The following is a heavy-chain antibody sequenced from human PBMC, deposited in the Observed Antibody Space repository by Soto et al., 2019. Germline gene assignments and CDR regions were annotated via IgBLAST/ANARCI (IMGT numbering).Heavy chain of an antibody. CDR3: ANDKGITSGQRGAVDV. CDR1: GFTFDDFA. D-gene: IGHD3-3*01. J-gene: IGHJ3*01. Sequence: EVQLVESGGGLVQPGRSLRLSCTASGFTFDDFAMHWVRQAPGEGLEWVSGISWDSGKVGYADSVKGRFTISRDNAKNAPYLQMKSLRFVDTALYYCANDKGITSGQRGAVDVWGQGTMVTVSS. V-gene: IGHV3-9*01. CDR2: ISWDSGKV.